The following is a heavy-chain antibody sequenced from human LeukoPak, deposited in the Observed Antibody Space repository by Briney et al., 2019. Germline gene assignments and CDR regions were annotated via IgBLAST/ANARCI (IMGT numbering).Heavy chain of an antibody. Sequence: ASVTVSCTASGYSFTSYGISWVRQAPGQGLEWMGWITAYSGDRNYAQKLQGRVTMTTDTSTSTAYMELRSLRSDDTAVYYCARDHGSRNWNYPLDYYYGMDVWGQGTTVTVSS. CDR2: ITAYSGDR. CDR3: ARDHGSRNWNYPLDYYYGMDV. CDR1: GYSFTSYG. V-gene: IGHV1-18*01. J-gene: IGHJ6*02. D-gene: IGHD1-7*01.